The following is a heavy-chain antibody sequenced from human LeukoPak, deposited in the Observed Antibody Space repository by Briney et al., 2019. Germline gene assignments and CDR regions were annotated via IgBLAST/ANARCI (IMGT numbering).Heavy chain of an antibody. Sequence: GESLKISCKGFGYSFTSFWIGWVRQMPGKGLEWMGIIYPGDSDPRYSPSFQGQVTISADKSISTAYLQWSSLKASDTAIYYCARHRYEGSGWSVLDYWGQGTLVTVSS. V-gene: IGHV5-51*01. CDR2: IYPGDSDP. D-gene: IGHD6-19*01. CDR3: ARHRYEGSGWSVLDY. CDR1: GYSFTSFW. J-gene: IGHJ4*02.